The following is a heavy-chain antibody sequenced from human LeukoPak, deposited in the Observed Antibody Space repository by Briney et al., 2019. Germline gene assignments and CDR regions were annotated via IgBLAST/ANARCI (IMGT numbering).Heavy chain of an antibody. CDR1: GGPISSYY. CDR3: ARVLPVASKIDY. V-gene: IGHV4-59*08. CDR2: VYYSGRT. J-gene: IGHJ4*02. D-gene: IGHD2-2*01. Sequence: PSEPLSLTCTVSGGPISSYYWRWIRQPPGKGLEWIGYVYYSGRTNYNRSLKSRVTISVDPSNNQFSLKLSSVTAADTAVYYCARVLPVASKIDYWGQGALVTVSS.